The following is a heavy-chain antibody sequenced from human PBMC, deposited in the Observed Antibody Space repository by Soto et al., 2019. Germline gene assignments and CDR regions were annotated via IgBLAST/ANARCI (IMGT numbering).Heavy chain of an antibody. D-gene: IGHD3-16*01. Sequence: QVQLVQSGAEVKKPGASVKVSCKASGYTFTNFGISWVRQAPGQGLEWMGWISAYNGNTNYAQKLQGRVTMTTDTCTSTAYMEVGYLRLDDLTVYSCARGGTQIAFWGQGTVVTVTS. V-gene: IGHV1-18*03. J-gene: IGHJ4*02. CDR1: GYTFTNFG. CDR3: ARGGTQIAF. CDR2: ISAYNGNT.